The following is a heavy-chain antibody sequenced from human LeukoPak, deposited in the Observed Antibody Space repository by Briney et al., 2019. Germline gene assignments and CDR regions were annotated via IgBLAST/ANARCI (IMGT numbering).Heavy chain of an antibody. D-gene: IGHD3-22*01. V-gene: IGHV3-74*01. CDR2: INTDGSST. Sequence: PGGSLRLSCAASGFTFSSYWMHWVRQAPGKGLVWVSRINTDGSSTSYADSVKGRFTISRDNAKNTLYLQMNSLRVEDTALYYCVTVGTVVVLRSPLEYWGQGTLVTVSS. CDR1: GFTFSSYW. CDR3: VTVGTVVVLRSPLEY. J-gene: IGHJ4*02.